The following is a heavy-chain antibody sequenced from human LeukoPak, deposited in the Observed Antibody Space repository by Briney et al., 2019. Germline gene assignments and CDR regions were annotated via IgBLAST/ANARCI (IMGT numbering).Heavy chain of an antibody. D-gene: IGHD3-22*01. Sequence: SQTLSLTCTVSGDSISSGDYYWSWIRQPAGKGLEWIGRIYTSGRTNYNPSLKSRVTMSVDTSKNQFSLRLSSVTAADTAVYYCARAYYDSSGYLNAFDIWGQGTMVTVSS. CDR1: GDSISSGDYY. J-gene: IGHJ3*02. CDR3: ARAYYDSSGYLNAFDI. V-gene: IGHV4-61*02. CDR2: IYTSGRT.